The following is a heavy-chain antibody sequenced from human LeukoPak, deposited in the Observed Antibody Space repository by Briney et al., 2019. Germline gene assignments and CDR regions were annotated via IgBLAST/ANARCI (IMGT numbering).Heavy chain of an antibody. V-gene: IGHV3-66*01. J-gene: IGHJ6*02. Sequence: GGSLRLSCAASGFTVSSNYMSWVRQAPGKGLEWVSVIYSGGSTYYADSVKGRFTISRDNSKNTLYLQMNSLRAEDTAVYYCATSSWVQYYYYYGMDVWGQGTTVTVSS. CDR2: IYSGGST. CDR1: GFTVSSNY. CDR3: ATSSWVQYYYYYGMDV. D-gene: IGHD6-13*01.